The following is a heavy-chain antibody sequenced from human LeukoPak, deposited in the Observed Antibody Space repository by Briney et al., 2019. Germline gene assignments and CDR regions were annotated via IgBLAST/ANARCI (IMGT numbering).Heavy chain of an antibody. J-gene: IGHJ4*02. CDR2: ISYDGSNK. D-gene: IGHD2-2*01. CDR3: ARDYLVVPAAIGY. Sequence: SLTLSRAPAAFSLTSYVTRSGRQAPRKGLDWVAVISYDGSNKYYADSVKGRFTISRDNSKNTLFLQMDSLRAEDTAVYYCARDYLVVPAAIGYWGQGTLVTVSS. CDR1: AFSLTSYV. V-gene: IGHV3-30*03.